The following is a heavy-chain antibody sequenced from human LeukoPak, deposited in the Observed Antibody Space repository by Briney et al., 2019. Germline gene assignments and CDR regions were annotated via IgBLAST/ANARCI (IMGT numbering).Heavy chain of an antibody. D-gene: IGHD6-13*01. CDR3: ARDVSAAAGIYYYYCMDV. Sequence: ASVKVSCKASGYTFTSYGISWVRQAPGQGLEWMGWISACNGNTNYAQKLQGRVTMTTDTSTSTAYMELRSLRSDDTAVYYCARDVSAAAGIYYYYCMDVWGQGTTVTVSS. V-gene: IGHV1-18*01. CDR1: GYTFTSYG. J-gene: IGHJ6*02. CDR2: ISACNGNT.